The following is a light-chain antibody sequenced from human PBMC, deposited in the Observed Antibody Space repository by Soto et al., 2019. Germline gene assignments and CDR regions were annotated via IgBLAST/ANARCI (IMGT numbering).Light chain of an antibody. J-gene: IGKJ1*01. CDR3: QQYGHSLWT. Sequence: EIALTQSPATLSLSPGERATLSCRASQSVSSYLAWYQQKPGQAPRLLIYGASSRATGIPDRFSGSGSGTDFTLTISRLEPEDYAVYYCQQYGHSLWTFGQGTKVDIK. CDR2: GAS. CDR1: QSVSSY. V-gene: IGKV3-20*01.